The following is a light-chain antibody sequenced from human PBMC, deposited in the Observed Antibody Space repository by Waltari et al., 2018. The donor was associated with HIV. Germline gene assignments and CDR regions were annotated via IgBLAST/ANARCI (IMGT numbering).Light chain of an antibody. CDR3: QQYYSTPLT. CDR1: QSVFYNSNKKNY. Sequence: ILMTQSPDSLAVSLGEGATINCNSSQSVFYNSNKKNYFAWYQQKPGQPPKMIIYWASNRESGVPDRFSGSGSGTDFTLTISSLQAEDVAVYYCQQYYSTPLTFGGGTKVEIK. J-gene: IGKJ4*01. CDR2: WAS. V-gene: IGKV4-1*01.